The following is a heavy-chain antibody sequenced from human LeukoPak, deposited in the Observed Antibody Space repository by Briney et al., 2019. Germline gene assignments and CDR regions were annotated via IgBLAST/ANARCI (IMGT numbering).Heavy chain of an antibody. D-gene: IGHD4-11*01. CDR2: IYYRGST. CDR3: ARQNDYTNPVVWFDP. J-gene: IGHJ5*02. CDR1: GGSISSHTYY. V-gene: IGHV4-39*01. Sequence: SSETLSLTCTVSGGSISSHTYYWGWIRQPPGKGLEWIGSIYYRGSTIYDPSLKSRVTISVDTSKDQFSLKVRSVTAADTAVYYCARQNDYTNPVVWFDPWGQGTLVTVSS.